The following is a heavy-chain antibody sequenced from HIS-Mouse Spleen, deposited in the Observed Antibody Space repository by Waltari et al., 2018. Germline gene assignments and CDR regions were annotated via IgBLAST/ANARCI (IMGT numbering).Heavy chain of an antibody. D-gene: IGHD3-10*01. J-gene: IGHJ3*02. CDR3: AREFGLLPPISSRDYDAFDI. V-gene: IGHV4-39*07. Sequence: QLQLQESGPGLVKPSETLSLTCTVSGGSISSSSYYWGWIRQPPGKGLEGIGSIFYSGSTHYNPPLRSRVTISVDTSKNQFSLKLSSVTAADTAVYYCAREFGLLPPISSRDYDAFDIWGQGTMVTVSS. CDR2: IFYSGST. CDR1: GGSISSSSYY.